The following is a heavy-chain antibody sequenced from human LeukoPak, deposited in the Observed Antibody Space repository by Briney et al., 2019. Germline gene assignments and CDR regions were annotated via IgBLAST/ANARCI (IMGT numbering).Heavy chain of an antibody. CDR1: GGSISSGGYY. D-gene: IGHD6-19*01. J-gene: IGHJ4*02. CDR3: ARHGFRQWRGFDY. CDR2: INHSGST. Sequence: SQTLSLTCTVSGGSISSGGYYWSWIRQPPGKGLEWIGEINHSGSTNYNPSLKSRVTISVDTSKNQFSLKLSSVTAADTAVYYCARHGFRQWRGFDYWGQGTLVTVSS. V-gene: IGHV4-39*01.